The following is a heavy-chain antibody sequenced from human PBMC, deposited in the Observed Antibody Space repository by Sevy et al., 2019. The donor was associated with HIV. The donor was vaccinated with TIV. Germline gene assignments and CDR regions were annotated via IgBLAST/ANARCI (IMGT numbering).Heavy chain of an antibody. D-gene: IGHD6-13*01. CDR3: ARQMSEYSSSWASSYYYYYGMDV. CDR2: IYPGDSDT. J-gene: IGHJ6*02. V-gene: IGHV5-51*01. Sequence: GESLKISCKGSGYSFTSYWIGWVRQMPGKGLEWMGIIYPGDSDTRYSPSFQGQVTISADKSISTAYLQSSSLKASDTAMYYCARQMSEYSSSWASSYYYYYGMDVWGQGTTVTVSS. CDR1: GYSFTSYW.